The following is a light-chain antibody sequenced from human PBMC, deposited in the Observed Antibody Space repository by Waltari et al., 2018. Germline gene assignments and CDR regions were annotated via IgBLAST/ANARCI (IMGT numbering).Light chain of an antibody. CDR2: SAS. J-gene: IGKJ2*01. Sequence: DIQMTQSPSSVSASVGDRVTITCRASQDINIWLAWYQQKPGKAPKHLIFSASTLQSGVPSRFGGSGSGTDFTLTINSLQPEDFATYYCQQINSFPHTFGQGTKLEI. CDR3: QQINSFPHT. V-gene: IGKV1-12*01. CDR1: QDINIW.